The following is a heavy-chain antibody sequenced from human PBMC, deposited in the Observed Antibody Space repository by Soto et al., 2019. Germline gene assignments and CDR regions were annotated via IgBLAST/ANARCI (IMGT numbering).Heavy chain of an antibody. D-gene: IGHD3-10*01. CDR1: GGSISSGDHY. CDR3: ARNSCFGELSFDY. V-gene: IGHV4-30-4*01. CDR2: ILYSGNT. J-gene: IGHJ4*02. Sequence: SETLSLTCTVSGGSISSGDHYWTWIRQPPGKGLEWIGHILYSGNTHYNPSLNSRLTISVDTSKNQFSLKLSSVTAADTALYSCARNSCFGELSFDYWGQGTLVTVSS.